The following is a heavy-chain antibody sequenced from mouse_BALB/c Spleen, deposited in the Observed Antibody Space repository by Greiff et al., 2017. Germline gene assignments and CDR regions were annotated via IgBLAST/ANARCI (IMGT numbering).Heavy chain of an antibody. CDR3: ARDYGRYYFDY. J-gene: IGHJ2*01. Sequence: EVKLMESGGDLVKPGGSLKLSCAASGFTFSSYGMSWVRQTPDKRLEWVATISSGGSYTYYPDSVKGRFTISRDNAKNTLYLQMSSLKSEDTAMYYCARDYGRYYFDYWGQGTTLTVSS. D-gene: IGHD1-2*01. V-gene: IGHV5-6*01. CDR1: GFTFSSYG. CDR2: ISSGGSYT.